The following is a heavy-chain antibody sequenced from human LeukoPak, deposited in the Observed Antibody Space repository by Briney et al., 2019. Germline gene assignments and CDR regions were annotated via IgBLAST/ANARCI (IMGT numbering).Heavy chain of an antibody. D-gene: IGHD3-22*01. CDR2: ISAYNGNT. V-gene: IGHV1-18*01. J-gene: IGHJ4*02. CDR3: ARAGDSSGYYYPGY. CDR1: GYTFTSYG. Sequence: ASVKVSCKASGYTFTSYGISWVRQAPGQGLEWMGWISAYNGNTNYAQKPQGRVTMTTDTSTSTAYVELRSLRSDDTAVYYCARAGDSSGYYYPGYRGQGTLVTVSS.